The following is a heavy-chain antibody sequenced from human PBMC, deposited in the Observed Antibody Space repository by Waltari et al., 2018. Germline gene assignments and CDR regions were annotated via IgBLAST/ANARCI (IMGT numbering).Heavy chain of an antibody. CDR2: INVDGGYI. V-gene: IGHV3-74*01. J-gene: IGHJ4*02. D-gene: IGHD5-12*01. CDR1: GFRFGALW. CDR3: ARKAGSGYPYGPFYYDN. Sequence: EVHLAESGGGVVQQGGSLRLSCTGAGFRFGALWIHWVRQAPGKGLEWVSRINVDGGYISYGDSVKGRFTISRDNAKNTVFLQLNSLRADDTAVYFCARKAGSGYPYGPFYYDNWGQGTLVTVSS.